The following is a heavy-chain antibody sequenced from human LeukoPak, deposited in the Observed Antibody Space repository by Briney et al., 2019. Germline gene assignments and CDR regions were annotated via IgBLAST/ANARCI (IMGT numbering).Heavy chain of an antibody. V-gene: IGHV3-48*02. CDR3: SRSGVPFYYFDS. CDR1: GFTFSTYT. Sequence: GGSLRLSCVAPGFTFSTYTMSWVRQAPGKGLEWISYISTTGNTLYYADSVKGRFTISRDNAKASLYLQMNSLRDEDTAVYFCSRSGVPFYYFDSFGQGTLVTVSS. CDR2: ISTTGNTL. J-gene: IGHJ4*02. D-gene: IGHD3-10*01.